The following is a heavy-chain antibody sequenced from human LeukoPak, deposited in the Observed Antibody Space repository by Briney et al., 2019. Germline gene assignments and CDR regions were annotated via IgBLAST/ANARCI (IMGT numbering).Heavy chain of an antibody. V-gene: IGHV3-21*01. D-gene: IGHD3-3*01. CDR3: ASSSLRFLEWLLDY. Sequence: PGGSLRLSCAASGFTFSSYSMIWVRQAPGKGLEWVPSISSSSTYIYYADSVKGRFTISRDNAKNSLYLQMNSLRAEDTAVYYCASSSLRFLEWLLDYWGQGTLVTVSS. CDR2: ISSSSTYI. J-gene: IGHJ4*02. CDR1: GFTFSSYS.